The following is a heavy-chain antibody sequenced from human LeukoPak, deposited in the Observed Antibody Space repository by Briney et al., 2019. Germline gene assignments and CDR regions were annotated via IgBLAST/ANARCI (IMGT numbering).Heavy chain of an antibody. Sequence: SETLSLTCTVSGGSISSYYWNWIRQPPGRGLEWIGYIYYSGSTNYNPSLKSRVTISVDTSKNQFSLKLSSVAAADTAVYYCARGESSASNWFDPWGQGTLVTVSS. CDR1: GGSISSYY. J-gene: IGHJ5*02. CDR2: IYYSGST. D-gene: IGHD3-22*01. V-gene: IGHV4-59*01. CDR3: ARGESSASNWFDP.